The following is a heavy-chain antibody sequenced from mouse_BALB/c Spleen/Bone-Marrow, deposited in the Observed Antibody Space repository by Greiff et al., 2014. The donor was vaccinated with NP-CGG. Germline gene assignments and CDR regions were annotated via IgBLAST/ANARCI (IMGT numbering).Heavy chain of an antibody. CDR2: ITVKSDNHGA. J-gene: IGHJ3*01. CDR3: SRNYDYFSFAY. Sequence: VQVVESGGGLVRPGNSLKLSCVTSGFTFSNYRMHWLRQIPGKRLEWIAVITVKSDNHGAKYAESVKGRFTISRDDSKSSVYLQMNRLREEDTATYYCSRNYDYFSFAYWGQGTLVTVSA. D-gene: IGHD2-4*01. V-gene: IGHV13-2*02. CDR1: GFTFSNYR.